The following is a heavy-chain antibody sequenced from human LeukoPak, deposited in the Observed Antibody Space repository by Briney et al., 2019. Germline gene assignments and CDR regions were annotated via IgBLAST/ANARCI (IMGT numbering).Heavy chain of an antibody. J-gene: IGHJ4*02. V-gene: IGHV3-21*04. Sequence: GGSLRLSCGGSGFTFNSYSMNWVRQAPGKGLEWVASIIGSGSEMFYADSLKGRFTISRDNSKNSLYLQMNSLRAEDTALYYCARDKHYYDSSNYVWGQGTLVTVSS. CDR1: GFTFNSYS. CDR3: ARDKHYYDSSNYV. D-gene: IGHD3-22*01. CDR2: IIGSGSEM.